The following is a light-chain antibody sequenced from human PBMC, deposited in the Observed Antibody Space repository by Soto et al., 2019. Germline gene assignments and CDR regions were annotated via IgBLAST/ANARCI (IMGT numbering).Light chain of an antibody. CDR3: RQYGSSPSYT. CDR2: GAS. Sequence: EIVLTQSPGTLSLSPGERATLSCRASQSVSSSSYLAWYQQKPGQAPRLLIYGASSRATGIPDRFSGSGSATDFTLTISRLVPEDCAVYDCRQYGSSPSYTFGQGTKLEIK. V-gene: IGKV3-20*01. J-gene: IGKJ2*01. CDR1: QSVSSSSY.